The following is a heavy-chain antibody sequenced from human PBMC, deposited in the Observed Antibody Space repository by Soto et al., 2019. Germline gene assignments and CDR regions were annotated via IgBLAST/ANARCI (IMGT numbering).Heavy chain of an antibody. J-gene: IGHJ4*02. V-gene: IGHV3-23*01. CDR1: GFTFSSYA. CDR3: AKVGLRDFWSGYYNFDY. Sequence: GGSLRLSCAASGFTFSSYAMSWVRQAPGKGLEWVSAISGSGGSTYYADSVKGRFTISRDNSKNTLYLQMNSLRAEDTAVYYCAKVGLRDFWSGYYNFDYWGQGNLVTVSS. D-gene: IGHD3-3*01. CDR2: ISGSGGST.